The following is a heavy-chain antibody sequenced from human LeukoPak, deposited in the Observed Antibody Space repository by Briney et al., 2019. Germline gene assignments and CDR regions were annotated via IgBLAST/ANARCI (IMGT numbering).Heavy chain of an antibody. D-gene: IGHD1-26*01. J-gene: IGHJ6*02. CDR2: ISPSGGST. CDR3: ARSLVGATIDYYYGMDV. V-gene: IGHV1-46*01. Sequence: ASVKVSCKASGYTFTSYYMHWVRQAPGQGLEWMGIISPSGGSTSYAQKFQGKVTMTRDTSTSTVYMELSGLRSEDTAVYYCARSLVGATIDYYYGMDVWGQGTTVTVSS. CDR1: GYTFTSYY.